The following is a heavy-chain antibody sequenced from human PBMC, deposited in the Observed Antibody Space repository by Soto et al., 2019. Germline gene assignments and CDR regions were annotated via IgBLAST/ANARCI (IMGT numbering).Heavy chain of an antibody. CDR2: IKSKTDGGTA. Sequence: EVQLVESGGGFVQPGGSLRLSCVSSRFSFTNAWMSWVRQAPGKGPEWVGRIKSKTDGGTADYAAPVKGRFTISRDDSQNTLYLHMDSLKTEDTALYHCSTDIGLYGLDIWGQGTTVPVS. V-gene: IGHV3-15*01. J-gene: IGHJ6*02. CDR3: STDIGLYGLDI. D-gene: IGHD2-15*01. CDR1: RFSFTNAW.